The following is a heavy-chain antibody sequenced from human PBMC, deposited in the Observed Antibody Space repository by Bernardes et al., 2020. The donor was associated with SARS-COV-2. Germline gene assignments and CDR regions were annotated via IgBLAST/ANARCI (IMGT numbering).Heavy chain of an antibody. D-gene: IGHD6-13*01. J-gene: IGHJ4*02. CDR1: GYTFTGYF. CDR3: ARTRTTISTAGIPVDY. CDR2: INPNTGGT. V-gene: IGHV1-2*02. Sequence: SVKASCKASGYTFTGYFIDWVRHAPGQRLEWMGWINPNTGGTNYVQKSQGRVTMTRDTSITTAYMELSRLGSDDTPIYFCARTRTTISTAGIPVDYWCQGTLVTVSS.